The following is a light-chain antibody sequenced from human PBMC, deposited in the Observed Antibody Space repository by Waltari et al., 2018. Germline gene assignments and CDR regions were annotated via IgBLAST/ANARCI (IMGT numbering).Light chain of an antibody. J-gene: IGLJ2*01. CDR3: SSYGGSSTLV. Sequence: QSALTHPPSASGSPGQSVTISCTGSSNAAGGFDYVSWYQQQPGKAPTLIIHEVNKRPSGVPDRFSGSKSGNSAYLTVSGRQADDEGDYHCSSYGGSSTLVFGGGTKLTVL. CDR2: EVN. CDR1: SNAAGGFDY. V-gene: IGLV2-8*01.